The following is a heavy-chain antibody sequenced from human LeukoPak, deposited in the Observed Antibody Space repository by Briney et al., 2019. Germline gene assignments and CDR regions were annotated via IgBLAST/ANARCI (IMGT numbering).Heavy chain of an antibody. V-gene: IGHV3-66*01. CDR1: GFTVSSNY. CDR3: ARGGRDYGLDY. J-gene: IGHJ4*02. CDR2: IYSGGSI. D-gene: IGHD4-17*01. Sequence: GGSLRLSCVASGFTVSSNYMSWVRQAPGKGLEWVSFIYSGGSIYYADSVKGGFTISRDNSKNTLYLQMNSLRAEDTAVYYCARGGRDYGLDYWGQGTLVTVSS.